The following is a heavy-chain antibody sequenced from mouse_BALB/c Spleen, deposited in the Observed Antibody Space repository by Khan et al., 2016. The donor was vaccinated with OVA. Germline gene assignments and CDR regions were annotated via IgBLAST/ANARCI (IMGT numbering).Heavy chain of an antibody. D-gene: IGHD1-1*01. V-gene: IGHV1-9*01. CDR2: ILPGSGSN. CDR1: GYTFSSYW. J-gene: IGHJ3*01. CDR3: ARGNYYGSSSWFGY. Sequence: QVRLQQSGAELMKPGASVKISCKATGYTFSSYWIEWVKQRPGHGLVWIGEILPGSGSNNYNEKFKGQATFTADTSSNTAYLQLSSLTSEDSAVDYWARGNYYGSSSWFGYWGQGTLVTVS.